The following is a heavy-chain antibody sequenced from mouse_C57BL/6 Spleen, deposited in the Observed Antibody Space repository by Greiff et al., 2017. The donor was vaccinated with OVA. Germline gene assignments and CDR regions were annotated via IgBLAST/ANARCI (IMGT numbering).Heavy chain of an antibody. CDR3: AGRLITTAWYYDV. V-gene: IGHV14-2*01. Sequence: EVQLVESGAELVKPGASVKLSCTASGFNIKDYYMHWVKQRTEQGLEWIGRIDPEDGETKYAPQFQGKATITADTSSNTAYLQLSSLTSEDAAVYYCAGRLITTAWYYDVWGTGTTVTVAS. J-gene: IGHJ1*03. CDR1: GFNIKDYY. D-gene: IGHD1-1*01. CDR2: IDPEDGET.